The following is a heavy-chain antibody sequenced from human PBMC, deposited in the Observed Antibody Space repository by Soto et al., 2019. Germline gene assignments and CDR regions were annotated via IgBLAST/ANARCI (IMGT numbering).Heavy chain of an antibody. D-gene: IGHD3-3*01. CDR1: GGSISTTSYY. V-gene: IGHV4-39*01. J-gene: IGHJ5*02. CDR2: IYYNGFT. CDR3: ARQDDFWSGYNSFDP. Sequence: SETLSLTCSFSGGSISTTSYYLAWIRQPPGKGLEWVGSIYYNGFTYYNPSLKSRLTISVDTSKHQFSLRLSSVTAADTALYYCARQDDFWSGYNSFDPWGQGTLVTVSS.